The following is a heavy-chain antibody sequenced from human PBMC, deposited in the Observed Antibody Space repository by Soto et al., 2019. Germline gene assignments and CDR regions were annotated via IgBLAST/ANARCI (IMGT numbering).Heavy chain of an antibody. CDR2: IFYSGST. Sequence: QVQLQESGPGLVKPSETLSLTCTVSGGSISSYYWSWIRQPPGKGLEWIGYIFYSGSTNYNPSLKRRVTMSLDTSKNQFSLKLSSVTAADTAVYYCARETLPKGRDVSYFYMDVWGKGTTVTVSS. CDR1: GGSISSYY. D-gene: IGHD3-10*01. CDR3: ARETLPKGRDVSYFYMDV. J-gene: IGHJ6*03. V-gene: IGHV4-59*01.